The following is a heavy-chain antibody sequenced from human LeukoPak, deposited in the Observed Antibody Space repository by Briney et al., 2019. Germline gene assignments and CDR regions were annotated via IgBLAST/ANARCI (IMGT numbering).Heavy chain of an antibody. J-gene: IGHJ3*02. Sequence: GESLKISCKGSGYSFTSYWIGGVRQLPGKGLEWMGIIYPGDSDTRYSPSFQGQVTISADKSISTAYLQWSSLKASDTAMYYCARWSANNAFDIWGQGTMVTVSS. D-gene: IGHD2-15*01. CDR1: GYSFTSYW. CDR3: ARWSANNAFDI. V-gene: IGHV5-51*01. CDR2: IYPGDSDT.